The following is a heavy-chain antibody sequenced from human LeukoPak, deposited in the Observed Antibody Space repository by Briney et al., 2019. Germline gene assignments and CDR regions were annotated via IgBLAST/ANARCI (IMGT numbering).Heavy chain of an antibody. CDR1: GFTFSSYW. V-gene: IGHV3-30*02. Sequence: GGSLRLSCAASGFTFSSYWMSWVRQAPGKGLEWVAFIRYDGSNKYYADSVKGRFTISRDNSKNTLYLQMNSLRAEDTAVYYCAKAPRSGWYYFDYWGQGTLVTVSS. D-gene: IGHD6-19*01. CDR2: IRYDGSNK. J-gene: IGHJ4*02. CDR3: AKAPRSGWYYFDY.